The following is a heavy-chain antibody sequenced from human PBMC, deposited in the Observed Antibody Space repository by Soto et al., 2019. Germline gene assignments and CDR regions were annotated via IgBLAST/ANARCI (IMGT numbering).Heavy chain of an antibody. Sequence: QVQLVQSGAEVKKPGASVKVSCKTSGYTFTGFGISWVRQAPGQGLEWMGWISGYNGNTNYAQQLQGRVTLTTDTATSTAYMDLRSLRSDDTAVYYCARGRSSSPYFYVMDVWGQGTTVTVSS. CDR2: ISGYNGNT. J-gene: IGHJ6*02. CDR3: ARGRSSSPYFYVMDV. D-gene: IGHD2-2*01. CDR1: GYTFTGFG. V-gene: IGHV1-18*01.